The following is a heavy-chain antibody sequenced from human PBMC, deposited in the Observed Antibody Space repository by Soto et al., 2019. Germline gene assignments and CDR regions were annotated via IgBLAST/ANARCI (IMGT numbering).Heavy chain of an antibody. V-gene: IGHV3-23*01. Sequence: EVQLSESGGGLVQQGGSLRLSCTASGFTFSSYTMSWVRQAPGKGLEWVSSFSGRDATTYYADSVKGRFTISRDNSKNTLYLQMNSLRAEDTALYFCVRTIVGATKGGWFDPWGQGALVTVSS. J-gene: IGHJ5*02. CDR1: GFTFSSYT. CDR2: FSGRDATT. CDR3: VRTIVGATKGGWFDP. D-gene: IGHD1-26*01.